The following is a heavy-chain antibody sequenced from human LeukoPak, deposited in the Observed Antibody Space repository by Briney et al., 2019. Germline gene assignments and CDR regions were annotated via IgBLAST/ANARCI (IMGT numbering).Heavy chain of an antibody. D-gene: IGHD6-19*01. J-gene: IGHJ4*02. CDR1: GFTFSSYA. V-gene: IGHV3-23*01. CDR3: AKDQSRYSSGWYVSDYFDY. Sequence: GGSLRLSCAASGFTFSSYAMSWVRQAPGKGLEWVSAISGSGGSTYYADSVKGRFTISRGNSKNTLYLQMNSLRAEDTAVYYCAKDQSRYSSGWYVSDYFDYWGQGTLVTVSS. CDR2: ISGSGGST.